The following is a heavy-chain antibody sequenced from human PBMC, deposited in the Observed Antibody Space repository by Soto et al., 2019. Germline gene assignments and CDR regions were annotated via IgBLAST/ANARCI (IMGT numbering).Heavy chain of an antibody. CDR1: GFTVSSNY. V-gene: IGHV3-66*01. J-gene: IGHJ6*02. Sequence: GGSLRLSCAASGFTVSSNYMSWVRQAPGKGLEWVSVIYSGGSTYYADSVKGRFTISRDNSKNTLYLQMNSLRAEDTAVYYCARDRYGDYYYYYGMDVWGQGTTVTVSS. CDR3: ARDRYGDYYYYYGMDV. CDR2: IYSGGST. D-gene: IGHD4-17*01.